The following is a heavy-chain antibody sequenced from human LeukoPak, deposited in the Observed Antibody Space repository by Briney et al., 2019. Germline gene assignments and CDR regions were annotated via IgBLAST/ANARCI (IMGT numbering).Heavy chain of an antibody. CDR3: ARDLSGVAGYTYGRGIDY. D-gene: IGHD5-18*01. J-gene: IGHJ4*02. V-gene: IGHV3-7*01. Sequence: TGGSLRLSCTASGFTFGGYAISWFRQAPGKGLEWVANIKKDGSEKYYVDSVKGRFTISRDNAKTSLYLQMNSLRAEDTAVYYCARDLSGVAGYTYGRGIDYWGQGTLVTVSS. CDR1: GFTFGGYA. CDR2: IKKDGSEK.